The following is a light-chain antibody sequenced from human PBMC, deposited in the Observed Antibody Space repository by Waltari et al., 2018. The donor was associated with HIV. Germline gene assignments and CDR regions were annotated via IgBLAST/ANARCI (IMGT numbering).Light chain of an antibody. V-gene: IGKV3-15*01. CDR2: GAS. Sequence: EIVMTQSPATLSLSPGERATLSCKASESVVNYLAWYQQTPGQAPGLLIYGASTTATGVAGRFSGNGSGTEFTLTINSLQPEDFAIYYCHQYKSRPYTFIQGTKLEI. J-gene: IGKJ2*01. CDR1: ESVVNY. CDR3: HQYKSRPYT.